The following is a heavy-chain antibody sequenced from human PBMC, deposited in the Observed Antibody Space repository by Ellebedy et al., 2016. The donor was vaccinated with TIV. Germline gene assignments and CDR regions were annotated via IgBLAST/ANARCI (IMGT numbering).Heavy chain of an antibody. Sequence: GESLKISCAGSGFTVSGNYMTWVRQAPGKGLEWVAVIYGGGRTSYADSVKGRFTISRDTSKNTLWLQMNSPRAEDTAVYYCARGRDDYNYGMDVWGQGTTVTVSS. J-gene: IGHJ6*02. D-gene: IGHD5-24*01. CDR1: GFTVSGNY. V-gene: IGHV3-53*01. CDR2: IYGGGRT. CDR3: ARGRDDYNYGMDV.